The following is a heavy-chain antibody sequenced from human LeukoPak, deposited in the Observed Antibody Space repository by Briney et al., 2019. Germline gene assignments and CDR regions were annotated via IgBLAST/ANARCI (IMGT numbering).Heavy chain of an antibody. CDR2: ISNDGSAE. D-gene: IGHD4-23*01. J-gene: IGHJ3*02. CDR1: GFTFSSYG. Sequence: GGSLRLSCAASGFTFSSYGMHWVRQAPGKGLEWVAVISNDGSAENYADSVKGRFTISRDNSKNTLYLQINSLRADDTAVYYCRGCYGGNSVALDAFDIWGQGTVVTVSS. CDR3: RGCYGGNSVALDAFDI. V-gene: IGHV3-30*03.